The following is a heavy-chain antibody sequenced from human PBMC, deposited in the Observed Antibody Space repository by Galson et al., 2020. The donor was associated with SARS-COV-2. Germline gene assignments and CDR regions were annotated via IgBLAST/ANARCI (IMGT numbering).Heavy chain of an antibody. CDR3: TNGQTIRDYDILTGYYRYYYMDV. J-gene: IGHJ6*03. CDR2: IKSKTDGGTT. V-gene: IGHV3-15*01. Sequence: LSLTCAASGFTFSNAWMSWVRQAPGKGLEWVGRIKSKTDGGTTDYAAPVKGRFTILRDDSKNTLYLQMNSLKTEDTAVYYCTNGQTIRDYDILTGYYRYYYMDVWGKGTTVTVSS. D-gene: IGHD3-9*01. CDR1: GFTFSNAW.